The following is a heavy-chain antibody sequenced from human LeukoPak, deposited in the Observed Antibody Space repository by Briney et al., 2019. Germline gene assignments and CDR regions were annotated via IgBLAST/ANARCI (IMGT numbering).Heavy chain of an antibody. D-gene: IGHD6-13*01. J-gene: IGHJ5*02. V-gene: IGHV4-34*01. CDR2: IYHSGST. CDR3: ARWIAAEFDP. Sequence: SETLSLTCAVYGESFSGYFWSWIRQPPGKGLEWIGEIYHSGSTNYNASLKSRVTISVDTSKNQFSLKLNSVTVADTAVYYCARWIAAEFDPWGQGTLVTVSS. CDR1: GESFSGYF.